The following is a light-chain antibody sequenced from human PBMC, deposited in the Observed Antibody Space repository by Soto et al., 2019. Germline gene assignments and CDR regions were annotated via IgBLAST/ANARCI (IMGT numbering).Light chain of an antibody. J-gene: IGLJ1*01. CDR1: KLGNKY. Sequence: SYELTQPSSVSVSPGQTASITCSGDKLGNKYACWYQQKPGQSPVLVMYQDTKRPSGIPERFSGSNSGNTATLTISGTQAMDEADYYCQVWDSKTYEFGTGTKVTVL. CDR2: QDT. CDR3: QVWDSKTYE. V-gene: IGLV3-1*01.